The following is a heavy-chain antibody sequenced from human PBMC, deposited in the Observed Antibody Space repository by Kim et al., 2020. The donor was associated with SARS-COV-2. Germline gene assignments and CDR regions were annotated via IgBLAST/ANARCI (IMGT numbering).Heavy chain of an antibody. D-gene: IGHD4-4*01. V-gene: IGHV3-74*01. J-gene: IGHJ3*02. CDR1: GFTFSSYW. CDR2: INSDGSAT. CDR3: ARNLYTVTRLEDI. Sequence: GGSLRLSCAASGFTFSSYWMHWVRQAPGKGLVWVSRINSDGSATTYADSVKGRFTISRDNAKNTLYLQMNSLRAEDTAVYYCARNLYTVTRLEDIWGQGTMVTVSS.